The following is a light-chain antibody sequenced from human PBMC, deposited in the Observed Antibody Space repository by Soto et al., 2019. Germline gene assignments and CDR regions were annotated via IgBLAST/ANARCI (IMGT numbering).Light chain of an antibody. V-gene: IGKV1-8*01. CDR2: AAS. CDR1: QDIGTY. Sequence: AIRMTQSPSSFSASTGDRVSITCRATQDIGTYLAWYQQKPGKAPKLLIYAASTLQSGVPSRFSGSGSGTDFTLTISCLQSEDFATYYCQQYYSYPWTFGQGTKVDIK. J-gene: IGKJ1*01. CDR3: QQYYSYPWT.